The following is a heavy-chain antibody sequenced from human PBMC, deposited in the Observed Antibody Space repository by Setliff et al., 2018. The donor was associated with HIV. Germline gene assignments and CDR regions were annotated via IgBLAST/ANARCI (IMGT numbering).Heavy chain of an antibody. CDR1: GFKFDDYT. CDR3: AKGDSFVFSYVYPDY. CDR2: ITSNLNYK. V-gene: IGHV3-21*01. D-gene: IGHD3-22*01. J-gene: IGHJ4*02. Sequence: GSLRLSCSASGFKFDDYTMMWVRQTPGKGLEWVSSITSNLNYKYADSVKGRFTISRDNTKNSLYLQMNSLRAEDTAVYYCAKGDSFVFSYVYPDYWGPGTLVTVSS.